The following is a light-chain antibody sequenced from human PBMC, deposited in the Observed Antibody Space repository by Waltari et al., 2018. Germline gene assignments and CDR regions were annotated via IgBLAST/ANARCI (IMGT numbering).Light chain of an antibody. CDR3: CSYVGDVTWV. Sequence: QSALPPPASVSGSPGQSTTISCTGTSSDVGSFALDLWYQPHPGKSPNLMIYEATPRPSGVSDRFSGSKSGNTASLTISGLQAEDEADYYCCSYVGDVTWVFGGGTKLTVL. CDR1: SSDVGSFAL. V-gene: IGLV2-23*01. CDR2: EAT. J-gene: IGLJ3*02.